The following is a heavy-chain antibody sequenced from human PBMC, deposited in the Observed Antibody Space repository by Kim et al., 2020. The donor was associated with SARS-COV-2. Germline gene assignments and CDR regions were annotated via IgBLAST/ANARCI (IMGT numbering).Heavy chain of an antibody. J-gene: IGHJ4*02. D-gene: IGHD3-10*01. CDR3: ARVTYNGSGSYPYCYDY. Sequence: KSRVTISVDTSKNQFSLKLRSVTAADTAVYYCARVTYNGSGSYPYCYDYWGQGTLVTVSS. V-gene: IGHV4-34*01.